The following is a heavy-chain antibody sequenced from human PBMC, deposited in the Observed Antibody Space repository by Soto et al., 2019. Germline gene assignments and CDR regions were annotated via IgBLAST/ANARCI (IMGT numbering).Heavy chain of an antibody. CDR3: ARSDSSGSYNFDY. CDR2: IWYDGSNK. CDR1: GFTFSSYG. D-gene: IGHD1-26*01. J-gene: IGHJ4*02. V-gene: IGHV3-33*01. Sequence: GGSLRLSCAASGFTFSSYGMHWVRQAPGKGLEWVAVIWYDGSNKYYADSVKGRFTISRDNSKNTLYLQMNSLRAEDTAVYYCARSDSSGSYNFDYWGQGTLVTVSS.